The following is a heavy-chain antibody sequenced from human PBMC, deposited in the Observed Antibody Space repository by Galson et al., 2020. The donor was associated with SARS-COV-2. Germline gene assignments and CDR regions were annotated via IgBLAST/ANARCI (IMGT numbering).Heavy chain of an antibody. D-gene: IGHD3-9*01. Sequence: SGPTLVKPPQTLTLTCTFSGFSLSTSGMCVSGIRQPPGKALEWLARMAWDDDKYYSTSLKTRLTISKDTSKNQVILTMTNMDPLVTATYYCAREYYDILSGYYNPFVFWGQGTLVTVSS. CDR3: AREYYDILSGYYNPFVF. CDR1: GFSLSTSGMC. J-gene: IGHJ4*02. V-gene: IGHV2-70*11. CDR2: MAWDDDK.